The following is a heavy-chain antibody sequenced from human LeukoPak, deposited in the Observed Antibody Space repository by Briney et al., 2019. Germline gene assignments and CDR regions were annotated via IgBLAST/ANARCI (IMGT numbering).Heavy chain of an antibody. V-gene: IGHV3-74*01. J-gene: IGHJ5*02. CDR1: GFTLSSYW. Sequence: GGSLRLSCAASGFTLSSYWMHWVRQAPGKGLVWVSRIKSDGRTNYADSVKGRFTISRDNAKNTVSLQMNSLRAEDTAVYYCARESVVVAASNWFDPWGQGTLVTVSS. CDR3: ARESVVVAASNWFDP. CDR2: IKSDGRT. D-gene: IGHD2-15*01.